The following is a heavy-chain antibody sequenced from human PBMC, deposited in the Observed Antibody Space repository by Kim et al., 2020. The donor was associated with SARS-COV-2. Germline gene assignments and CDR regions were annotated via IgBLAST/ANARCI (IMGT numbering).Heavy chain of an antibody. D-gene: IGHD1-7*01. CDR3: ASNWNYAGWYFDL. CDR1: GYTFTGYY. Sequence: ASVKVSCKASGYTFTGYYMHWVRQAPGQGLKWMGWINPNSGGTNYAQKFQGRVTMTRDTSISTAYMELSRLRSDDTAVYYCASNWNYAGWYFDLWGRGTLVTVSS. J-gene: IGHJ2*01. CDR2: INPNSGGT. V-gene: IGHV1-2*02.